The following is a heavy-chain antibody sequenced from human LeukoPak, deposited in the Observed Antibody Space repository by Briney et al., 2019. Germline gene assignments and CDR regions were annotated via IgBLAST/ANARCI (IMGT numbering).Heavy chain of an antibody. CDR1: GGSISSGGYY. D-gene: IGHD3-22*01. CDR2: IYYSGST. V-gene: IGHV4-31*03. CDR3: ARGGDYYDSSGYYLGWFDP. J-gene: IGHJ5*02. Sequence: SETLSLTCTVSGGSISSGGYYWSWIRQHPGKGLEWIGYIYYSGSTYYNPSLKSRVTISVDTSKNQFPLKLSSVTAADTAVYYCARGGDYYDSSGYYLGWFDPWGQGTLVTVSS.